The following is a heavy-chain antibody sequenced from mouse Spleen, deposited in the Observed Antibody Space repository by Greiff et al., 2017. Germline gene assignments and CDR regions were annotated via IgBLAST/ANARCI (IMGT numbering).Heavy chain of an antibody. CDR1: GYSFTDYN. V-gene: IGHV1-39*01. D-gene: IGHD1-1*01. CDR3: ARDGYGSSYDWFAY. CDR2: INPNYGTT. Sequence: QLVESGPELEKPGASVKISCKASGYSFTDYNMNWVKQSNGKSLEWIGVINPNYGTTSYNQKFKGKATLTVDQSSSTAYMQLNSLTSEDSAVYYCARDGYGSSYDWFAYWGQGTLVTVSA. J-gene: IGHJ3*01.